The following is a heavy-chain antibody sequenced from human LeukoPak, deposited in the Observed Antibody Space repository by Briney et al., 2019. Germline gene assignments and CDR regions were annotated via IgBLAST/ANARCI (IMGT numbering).Heavy chain of an antibody. D-gene: IGHD6-19*01. V-gene: IGHV3-48*03. CDR2: ISSSGSTI. Sequence: GGSLRLSCAASGFTFSSYEMNWVRQAPGKGLEWVSYISSSGSTIYYADSVKGRFTISRDNAKNSLYLQMNSLRAEDTAVYYCARGRKEVAGTTPGGYMDVWGKGTTVTISS. J-gene: IGHJ6*03. CDR1: GFTFSSYE. CDR3: ARGRKEVAGTTPGGYMDV.